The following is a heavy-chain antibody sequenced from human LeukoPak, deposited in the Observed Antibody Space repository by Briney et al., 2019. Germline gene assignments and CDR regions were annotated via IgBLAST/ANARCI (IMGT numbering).Heavy chain of an antibody. CDR1: GGSFSGYY. Sequence: SETLSLTCAVYGGSFSGYYWSWIRQPPGKGLEWIGYIYYSGSTDYNPSLKSRVTISVDTSKNQFSLRLSSVTAADTAVYYCARHGSSWYEKDYFDYWGQGTLVTVSS. D-gene: IGHD6-13*01. CDR2: IYYSGST. CDR3: ARHGSSWYEKDYFDY. J-gene: IGHJ4*02. V-gene: IGHV4-59*08.